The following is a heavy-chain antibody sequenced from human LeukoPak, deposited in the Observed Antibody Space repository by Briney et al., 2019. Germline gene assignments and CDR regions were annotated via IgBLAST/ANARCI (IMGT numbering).Heavy chain of an antibody. CDR3: ARDAYSRSSIFDS. D-gene: IGHD6-6*01. Sequence: WASVKVSFKASGYTFTNYGFSWVRQAPGQGLEWMGWISGYSGDTNYAQKLQGRVTLTTDTSTTTAYMELRSLTSDDTAVYYCARDAYSRSSIFDSWGQGALVTVSS. CDR2: ISGYSGDT. J-gene: IGHJ4*02. V-gene: IGHV1-18*01. CDR1: GYTFTNYG.